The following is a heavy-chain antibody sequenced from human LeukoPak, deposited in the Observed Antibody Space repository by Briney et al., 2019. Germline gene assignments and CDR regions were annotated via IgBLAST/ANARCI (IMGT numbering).Heavy chain of an antibody. CDR3: ARDLPDIVLMGAFDC. V-gene: IGHV3-74*01. J-gene: IGHJ4*02. CDR1: GNYW. CDR2: IHSDGSWT. D-gene: IGHD2-8*01. Sequence: GGSLRLSCAASGNYWMHWVRQAPGKGLVWVSHIHSDGSWTTYVDSVKGRFTISKDNAKNMVYLQMNNLRAEDTAVYYCARDLPDIVLMGAFDCWGQGALVTVSS.